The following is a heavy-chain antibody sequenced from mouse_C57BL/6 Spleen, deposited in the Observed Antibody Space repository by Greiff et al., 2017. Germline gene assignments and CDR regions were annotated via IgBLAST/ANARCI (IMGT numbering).Heavy chain of an antibody. V-gene: IGHV5-6*01. CDR1: GFTFSSYG. CDR2: ISSGGSYT. J-gene: IGHJ4*01. CDR3: ARDYYGSSPYAMDY. D-gene: IGHD1-1*01. Sequence: EVQRVESGGDLVKPGGSLKLSCAASGFTFSSYGMSWVRQTPDKRLEWVATISSGGSYTYYPDSVKGRFTISRDNAKNTLYLQMSILKSEDTAMYYCARDYYGSSPYAMDYWGQGTSVTVSS.